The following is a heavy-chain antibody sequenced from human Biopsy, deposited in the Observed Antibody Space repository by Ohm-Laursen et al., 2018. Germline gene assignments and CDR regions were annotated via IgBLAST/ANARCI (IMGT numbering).Heavy chain of an antibody. Sequence: GTLSLTCTVSGGSFTGHYWSWIRQPPGKGLEWIGHISYTGYTSYRSSLKSRVTISLDTSRKHFSLRLTSLAAADTAVYYCARGSNEYGGLYFPHWGQGALVTVSS. V-gene: IGHV4-59*11. CDR1: GGSFTGHY. CDR3: ARGSNEYGGLYFPH. CDR2: ISYTGYT. D-gene: IGHD4-23*01. J-gene: IGHJ1*01.